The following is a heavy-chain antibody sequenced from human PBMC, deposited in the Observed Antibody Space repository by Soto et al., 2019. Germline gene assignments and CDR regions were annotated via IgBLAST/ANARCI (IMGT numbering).Heavy chain of an antibody. D-gene: IGHD6-13*01. Sequence: ASVKVTCKASGYTFTSYGIHWVSQAPGQRLELMGWINAANCDTKYSTKFQGRVTITRDTAASTAYMELSSLRSEDTAVYYCVRRHVSATGIDWFDPWGQGTLVTVSS. CDR3: VRRHVSATGIDWFDP. V-gene: IGHV1-3*01. CDR1: GYTFTSYG. CDR2: INAANCDT. J-gene: IGHJ5*02.